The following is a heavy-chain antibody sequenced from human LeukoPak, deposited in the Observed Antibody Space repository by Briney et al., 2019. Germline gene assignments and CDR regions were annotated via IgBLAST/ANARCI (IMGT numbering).Heavy chain of an antibody. D-gene: IGHD5-24*01. Sequence: SVKVSCKASGGTYSSYAISWVRQAPGQGLEWMGGIIPIFGTANYAQKFQGRVTITADESTSTAYMELSSLRSEDTAVYYCARSGNQGRDGYNWYVFDIWGQGTMVTVSS. J-gene: IGHJ3*02. CDR2: IIPIFGTA. V-gene: IGHV1-69*13. CDR1: GGTYSSYA. CDR3: ARSGNQGRDGYNWYVFDI.